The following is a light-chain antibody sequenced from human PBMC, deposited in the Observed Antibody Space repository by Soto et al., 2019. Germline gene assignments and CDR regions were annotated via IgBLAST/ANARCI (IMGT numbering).Light chain of an antibody. J-gene: IGKJ2*01. CDR2: GAC. CDR1: QSVSSSS. V-gene: IGKV3-20*01. CDR3: QQYGTSPYT. Sequence: EIVLTQSPGTLSLSPGERATLYCRASQSVSSSSLAWYQQKPGQAPRLLIYGACSRATGIPDRFSGSGSGTDFTLTITRLAPEDFAVYYCQQYGTSPYTFGQGTKLEIK.